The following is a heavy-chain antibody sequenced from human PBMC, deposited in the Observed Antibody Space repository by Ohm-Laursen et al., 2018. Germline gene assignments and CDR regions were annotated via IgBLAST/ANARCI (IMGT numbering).Heavy chain of an antibody. CDR3: TTDHLGEWLPRLLLLGIHYYGMDV. D-gene: IGHD3-3*01. V-gene: IGHV3-15*01. Sequence: SLRLSCTASGFTFSNAWMSWVRQAPGKGLEWVGRIKRKADGETTDYAAPVKDRLTISRDDSKTTLYLQMNSLKTEDTAVYYCTTDHLGEWLPRLLLLGIHYYGMDVWGQGTTVTVSS. J-gene: IGHJ6*02. CDR1: GFTFSNAW. CDR2: IKRKADGETT.